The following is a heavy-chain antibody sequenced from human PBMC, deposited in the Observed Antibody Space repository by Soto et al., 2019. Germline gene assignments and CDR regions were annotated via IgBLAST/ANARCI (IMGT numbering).Heavy chain of an antibody. J-gene: IGHJ4*02. CDR3: AKDFSPVWSRGIDF. V-gene: IGHV3-23*01. CDR2: IADAGVRK. D-gene: IGHD2-8*02. CDR1: RFSVENDG. Sequence: AGCLRLACASNRFSVENDGRSWVSRTEGKGLEWVSAIADAGVRKFYAASVRGRFTVSRDNSKNIFYLQMNALRDEDSAVYYCAKDFSPVWSRGIDFWGPGVLVTVSS.